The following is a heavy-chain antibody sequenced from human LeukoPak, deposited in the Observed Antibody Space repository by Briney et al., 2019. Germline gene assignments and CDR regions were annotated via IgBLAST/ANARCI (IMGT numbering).Heavy chain of an antibody. J-gene: IGHJ4*02. CDR3: ARRLTRPERFDS. Sequence: SETLSLTCTVSGGSVSSDGFYWTWIRQPPGKGLEWIGYVYYSGSTNYNPSLKSRVTLSLDTSKNQFSLKLNSVTAADTAVFYCARRLTRPERFDSWGQGTLVTVSS. D-gene: IGHD3-9*01. V-gene: IGHV4-61*08. CDR1: GGSVSSDGFY. CDR2: VYYSGST.